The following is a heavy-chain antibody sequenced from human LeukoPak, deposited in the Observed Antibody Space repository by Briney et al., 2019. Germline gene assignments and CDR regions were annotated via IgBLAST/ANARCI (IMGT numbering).Heavy chain of an antibody. Sequence: GGSLRLSCAASGFTFSSYAMSWVRQAPGKGLEWVSAISGSGGSSYYADSVKGRFTISRDNSKNTLYLQMNGLRAEDTAVYYCAKDPGFGELLMGWGGFYYYGMDVWGQGTTVTVSS. CDR3: AKDPGFGELLMGWGGFYYYGMDV. V-gene: IGHV3-23*01. D-gene: IGHD3-10*01. CDR1: GFTFSSYA. CDR2: ISGSGGSS. J-gene: IGHJ6*02.